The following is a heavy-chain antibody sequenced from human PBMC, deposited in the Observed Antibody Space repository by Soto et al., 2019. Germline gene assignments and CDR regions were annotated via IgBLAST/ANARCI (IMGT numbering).Heavy chain of an antibody. CDR3: ARGQTMYYYDSSGYYSGPSYYFDY. CDR1: GYTFTSYG. Sequence: GASVKVSCKASGYTFTSYGISWVRQAPGQGLEWMGWINPNSGGTNYAQKFQGWVTMTRDTSISTAYMELSRLRSDDTAVYYCARGQTMYYYDSSGYYSGPSYYFDYWGQGTLVTVSS. CDR2: INPNSGGT. V-gene: IGHV1-2*04. D-gene: IGHD3-22*01. J-gene: IGHJ4*02.